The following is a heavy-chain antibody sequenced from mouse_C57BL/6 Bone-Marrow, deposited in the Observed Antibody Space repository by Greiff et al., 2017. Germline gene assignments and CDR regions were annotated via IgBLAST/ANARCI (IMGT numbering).Heavy chain of an antibody. CDR2: IYPSDSET. V-gene: IGHV1-61*01. CDR1: GYTFTSYW. D-gene: IGHD1-1*01. CDR3: ARRYGSSSFAY. Sequence: QVQLKQPGAELVRPGSSVKLSCKASGYTFTSYWMNWVKQRPGQGLEWIGNIYPSDSETHYNQKFKDKATLTVDKSSSTAYMQLSSLTSEDSAVYYCARRYGSSSFAYWGQGTLVTVSA. J-gene: IGHJ3*01.